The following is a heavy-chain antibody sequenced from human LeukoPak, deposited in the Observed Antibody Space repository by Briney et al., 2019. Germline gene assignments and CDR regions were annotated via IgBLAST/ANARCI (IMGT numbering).Heavy chain of an antibody. CDR3: AGGLRYQLLPFDP. D-gene: IGHD2-2*01. CDR2: INHSGST. J-gene: IGHJ5*02. Sequence: SETLSLTCAVYGGSFSGYYWSWIRQPPGKGLEWIGEINHSGSTNYNPSLKSRVTISVDTSKNQFSLKLSSVTAADTAVYYCAGGLRYQLLPFDPWGQGTLVTVSS. CDR1: GGSFSGYY. V-gene: IGHV4-34*01.